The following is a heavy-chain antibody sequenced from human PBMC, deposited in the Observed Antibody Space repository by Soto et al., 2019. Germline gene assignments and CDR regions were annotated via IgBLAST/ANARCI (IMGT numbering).Heavy chain of an antibody. CDR1: GFTFSSYD. D-gene: IGHD2-15*01. CDR2: IGTAGDT. V-gene: IGHV3-13*01. Sequence: PGGSLRLSCAASGFTFSSYDMHWVRQATGKGLEWVSAIGTAGDTYYPGSVKGRFTISRENAKNSLYLQMNSLRAEDTAVYYCARSQYSWDYYYGMYVWGQGTTVTVSS. CDR3: ARSQYSWDYYYGMYV. J-gene: IGHJ6*02.